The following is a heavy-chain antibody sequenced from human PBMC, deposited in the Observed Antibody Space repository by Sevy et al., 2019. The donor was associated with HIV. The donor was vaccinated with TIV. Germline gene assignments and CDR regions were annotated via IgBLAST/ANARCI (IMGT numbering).Heavy chain of an antibody. CDR3: TTASSFGDLLRALDY. CDR1: GFTFSNAW. CDR2: IKSKTDGGTT. D-gene: IGHD3-10*01. Sequence: GGSLRLSCVASGFTFSNAWMSWVRQAPGKGLEWVGRIKSKTDGGTTDYAAPVKGRFTISRADSKNTLYLQMSSLKTEDTGVYYCTTASSFGDLLRALDYWGQGTLVTVSS. J-gene: IGHJ4*02. V-gene: IGHV3-15*01.